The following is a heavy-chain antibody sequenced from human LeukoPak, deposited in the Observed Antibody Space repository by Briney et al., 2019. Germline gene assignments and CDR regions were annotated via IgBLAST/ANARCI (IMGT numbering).Heavy chain of an antibody. CDR3: AKEGYYYGGSGYYLFEY. V-gene: IGHV3-23*01. D-gene: IGHD3-22*01. J-gene: IGHJ4*02. CDR2: IGDSGDNT. CDR1: GFTFSNYA. Sequence: GSLRLSXAASGFTFSNYAMNWIRQAPGKGLEWVSGIGDSGDNTYYADSVKGRFTISRDNSKNTLYLQMASLRAEDTAVYYCAKEGYYYGGSGYYLFEYWGQGTLVTVSS.